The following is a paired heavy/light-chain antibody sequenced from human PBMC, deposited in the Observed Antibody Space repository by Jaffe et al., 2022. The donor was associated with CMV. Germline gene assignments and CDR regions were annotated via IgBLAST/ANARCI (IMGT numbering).Heavy chain of an antibody. Sequence: QVHLVESGGGVVQPGRSLGLSCVASGFTFRTYGMHWVRQAPGKGLEWVAVIWSDGSKKLYADSVKGRFTISRDNSKNTLYLQMNSLRAEDTAVYYCATDRGGAPFDYWGQGTLVTVSS. J-gene: IGHJ4*02. CDR1: GFTFRTYG. CDR2: IWSDGSKK. D-gene: IGHD3-10*01. CDR3: ATDRGGAPFDY. V-gene: IGHV3-33*01.
Light chain of an antibody. J-gene: IGKJ1*01. V-gene: IGKV3-20*01. CDR2: GAS. Sequence: EIVLTQSPGTLSLSPGERATLSCRASQSVSSSYLAWYQQKPGQAPSLLIYGASSRATGIPDRFSGSGSGTDFILTISRLEPEDFAVYYCQHYRESPWTFGQGTKVEIK. CDR1: QSVSSSY. CDR3: QHYRESPWT.